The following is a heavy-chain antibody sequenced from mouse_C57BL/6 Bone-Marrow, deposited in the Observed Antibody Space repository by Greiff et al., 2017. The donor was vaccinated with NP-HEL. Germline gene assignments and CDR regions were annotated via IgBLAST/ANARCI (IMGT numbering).Heavy chain of an antibody. J-gene: IGHJ1*03. CDR3: ASWGVYYGDWYFDV. Sequence: QVQLQQSGAELARPGASVKLSCKASGYTFTSYGISWVKQRTGQGLEWIGEIYPRSGNTYYNEKFKGKATLPADKSSSTAYMELRSLTSEDSAVYFCASWGVYYGDWYFDVWGTGTTVTVSS. CDR1: GYTFTSYG. D-gene: IGHD1-1*01. CDR2: IYPRSGNT. V-gene: IGHV1-81*01.